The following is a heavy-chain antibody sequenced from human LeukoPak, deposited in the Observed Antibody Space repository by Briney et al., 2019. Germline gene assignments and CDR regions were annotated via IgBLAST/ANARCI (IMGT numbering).Heavy chain of an antibody. D-gene: IGHD2-15*01. V-gene: IGHV4-59*01. CDR3: ARDGISTGSNWFDP. CDR1: GGSISSYY. CDR2: IYYSGST. Sequence: SETLSLTCTVSGGSISSYYWSWIRQPPGKGLEWIGYIYYSGSTNYNPSLKSRVTISVDTSKNQFSLKLSSVTAADTAVYYCARDGISTGSNWFDPWGQGTLVTVSS. J-gene: IGHJ5*02.